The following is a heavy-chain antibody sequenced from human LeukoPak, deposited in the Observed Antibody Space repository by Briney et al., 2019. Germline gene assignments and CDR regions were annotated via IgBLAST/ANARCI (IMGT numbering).Heavy chain of an antibody. CDR1: GFTFTSSA. CDR2: IAVGSGNT. Sequence: SVKVSCKASGFTFTSSAVQWVRQARGQRLEWIGWIAVGSGNTNYAQKFQERVTITRDMSTSTAYMELSSLRSEDTAVYYCAAPSTVSSGGYFDYWGQGTLVTVSS. D-gene: IGHD4-17*01. J-gene: IGHJ4*02. CDR3: AAPSTVSSGGYFDY. V-gene: IGHV1-58*01.